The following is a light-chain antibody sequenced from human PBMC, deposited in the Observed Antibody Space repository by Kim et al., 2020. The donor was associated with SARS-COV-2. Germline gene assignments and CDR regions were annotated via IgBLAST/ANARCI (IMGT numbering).Light chain of an antibody. J-gene: IGLJ3*02. CDR1: SLRSYY. V-gene: IGLV3-19*01. CDR2: SKN. Sequence: LGQTVRIKCQGESLRSYYASWYQQKPGQAPVIVIYSKNNRPSGILDRLSGSSSGNTASLTITGAQAEDEADYYCNSRDSSGNHWVFGGGTQLTVL. CDR3: NSRDSSGNHWV.